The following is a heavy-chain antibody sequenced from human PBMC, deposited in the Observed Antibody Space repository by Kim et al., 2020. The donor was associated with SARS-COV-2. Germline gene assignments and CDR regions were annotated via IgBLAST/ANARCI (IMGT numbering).Heavy chain of an antibody. J-gene: IGHJ4*02. Sequence: GGSLRLSCAASGFTFSSYGMHWVRQAPGKGLEWVAVISFDGSNKYYADSVKGRFTISRDNSKNTLYLQMNSLRAEDTAVYYCAKDLNGYNYFATDSWGQGSLVTVSS. CDR2: ISFDGSNK. CDR3: AKDLNGYNYFATDS. CDR1: GFTFSSYG. V-gene: IGHV3-30*18. D-gene: IGHD5-12*01.